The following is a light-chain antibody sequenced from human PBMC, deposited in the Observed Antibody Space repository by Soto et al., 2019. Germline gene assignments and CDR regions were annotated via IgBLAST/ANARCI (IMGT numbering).Light chain of an antibody. Sequence: QSVLTQPASVSGSPGQSITISCTGTSRDIGGYNLVSWYQQHPGKAPKLIIYEGGKRPSGISNRFSASKSANTASLTISGLQAEDEADYYCCSYAGFSSVVFGTGTKGTVL. CDR1: SRDIGGYNL. V-gene: IGLV2-23*03. J-gene: IGLJ1*01. CDR3: CSYAGFSSVV. CDR2: EGG.